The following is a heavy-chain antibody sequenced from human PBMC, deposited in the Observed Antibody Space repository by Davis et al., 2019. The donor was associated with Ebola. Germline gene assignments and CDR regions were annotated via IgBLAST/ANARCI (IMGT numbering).Heavy chain of an antibody. V-gene: IGHV3-33*01. CDR2: IWFDGRNA. CDR1: GLTFSRYG. CDR3: ARFSRGNPIDD. J-gene: IGHJ4*02. Sequence: PGGSLRLSCVASGLTFSRYGMHWVRQTPGKGLEWVAFIWFDGRNAHYIDSVKGRFTISRDNVKNSLYLQLNSLRAEDTAVYYCARFSRGNPIDDWGQGTLVTVSS.